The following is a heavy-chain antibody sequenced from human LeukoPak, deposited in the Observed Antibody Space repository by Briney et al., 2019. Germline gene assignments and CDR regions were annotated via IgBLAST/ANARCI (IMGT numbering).Heavy chain of an antibody. CDR1: GFTFSSYA. CDR2: ISYDGSNK. D-gene: IGHD3-22*01. Sequence: HAGGSLRLSCAASGFTFSSYAMHWVRQAPGKGLEWVAVISYDGSNKYYADSVKGRFTISRDNSENTLYLQMNSLRAEDTAVYYCARAMIVVVSGDYWGQGTLVAVSS. CDR3: ARAMIVVVSGDY. J-gene: IGHJ4*02. V-gene: IGHV3-30-3*01.